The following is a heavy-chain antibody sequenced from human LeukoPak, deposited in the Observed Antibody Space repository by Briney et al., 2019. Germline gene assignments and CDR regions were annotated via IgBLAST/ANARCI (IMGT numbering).Heavy chain of an antibody. CDR2: ISDSGGST. CDR3: ANIPNVGV. Sequence: PGGSLRLSCAASEFTFDDYGMIWVRQASGKGLEWVSAISDSGGSTYYADSVKGRFTISRDNSKSTLYLQMNSLRAEDTAVYYCANIPNVGVWGKGTTVTISS. D-gene: IGHD2-8*01. J-gene: IGHJ6*04. V-gene: IGHV3-23*01. CDR1: EFTFDDYG.